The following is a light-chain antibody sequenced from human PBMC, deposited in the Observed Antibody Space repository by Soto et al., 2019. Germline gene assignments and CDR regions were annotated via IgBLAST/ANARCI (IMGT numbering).Light chain of an antibody. V-gene: IGKV3-20*01. Sequence: EIVMTQSPATLSVSPGEGATLSCRASQGIGSTLAWYQHKPGQTPRLLIYGASNRATGIPARFSGSGSGTDFTLTISRLEPEDFAVYWCQQYDSSPRTFGQGTKVDIK. CDR2: GAS. J-gene: IGKJ1*01. CDR3: QQYDSSPRT. CDR1: QGIGST.